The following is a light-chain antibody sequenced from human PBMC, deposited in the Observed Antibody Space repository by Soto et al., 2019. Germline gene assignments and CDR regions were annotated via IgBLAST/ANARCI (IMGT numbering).Light chain of an antibody. CDR2: GAS. CDR3: QQYGSSGT. J-gene: IGKJ1*01. V-gene: IGKV3-15*01. CDR1: QSVSSN. Sequence: EIGMTQSPATLSVSPGERATLSCRASQSVSSNLAWYQQKPGQAPRLLIYGASTRATGIPARFSGSGSGTDFTLTISRLEPEDFAVYCCQQYGSSGTFGQGTKVDIK.